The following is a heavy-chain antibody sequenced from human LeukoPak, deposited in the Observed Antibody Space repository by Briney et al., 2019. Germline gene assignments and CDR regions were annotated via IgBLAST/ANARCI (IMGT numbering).Heavy chain of an antibody. V-gene: IGHV3-23*01. CDR2: ISGSGGDT. CDR1: GFTFSRYA. J-gene: IGHJ4*02. D-gene: IGHD3-10*01. Sequence: GGSLRLSCAASGFTFSRYAMSWVRQAPGKGLEWVASISGSGGDTHYADPVKGRFTISRDISKNTLYVQMNSLRAEDTAVYYCVKDPGRNSWDFAYWGQGSLVTVSS. CDR3: VKDPGRNSWDFAY.